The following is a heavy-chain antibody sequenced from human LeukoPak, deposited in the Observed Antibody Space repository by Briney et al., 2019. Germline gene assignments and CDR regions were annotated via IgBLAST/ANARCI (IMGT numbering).Heavy chain of an antibody. CDR2: IRYDGSNK. CDR1: GFTFSSYG. V-gene: IGHV3-30*02. Sequence: GGSLRLSXAASGFTFSSYGMHWVRQAPGKGLEWVAFIRYDGSNKYYADSVKGRFTISRDNSKNTLYLQMNSLRAEDTAVYYCAKDVTKVVVVPAAMAEWGQGTLVTVSS. D-gene: IGHD2-2*01. J-gene: IGHJ4*02. CDR3: AKDVTKVVVVPAAMAE.